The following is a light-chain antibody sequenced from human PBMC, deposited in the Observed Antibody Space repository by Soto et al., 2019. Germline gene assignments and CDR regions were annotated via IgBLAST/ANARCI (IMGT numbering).Light chain of an antibody. V-gene: IGKV3-15*01. Sequence: EIVMTQSPATLSVSPGESATLSCRASQSVNTNLAWYQQKPGRAPRLLIHGASTRATGIPARFSGSGSGTEFTLNISSLQSEDFAVYYCQQYNNWPPHTFGQGTKLDI. CDR3: QQYNNWPPHT. J-gene: IGKJ2*01. CDR1: QSVNTN. CDR2: GAS.